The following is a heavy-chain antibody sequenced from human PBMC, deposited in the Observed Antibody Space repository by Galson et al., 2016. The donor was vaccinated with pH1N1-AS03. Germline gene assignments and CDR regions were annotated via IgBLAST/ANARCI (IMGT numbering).Heavy chain of an antibody. V-gene: IGHV3-74*01. CDR2: INSDGRST. CDR1: GFTLSSYW. CDR3: VRDGTMAIIDY. D-gene: IGHD5-24*01. Sequence: SLRLSCAASGFTLSSYWMHWVRQAPGKGLVWVSRINSDGRSTIYEDSVKGRFTIPRDNAKNTLYLQMNSLRAEDTAVYYCVRDGTMAIIDYWGQGTLVTVSS. J-gene: IGHJ4*02.